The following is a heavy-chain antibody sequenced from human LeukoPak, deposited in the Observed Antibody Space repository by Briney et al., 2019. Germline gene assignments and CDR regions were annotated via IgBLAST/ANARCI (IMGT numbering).Heavy chain of an antibody. CDR1: GFTFSSYG. V-gene: IGHV3-33*01. J-gene: IGHJ4*02. CDR2: IWYDGSNK. Sequence: PGGSLRLSCAASGFTFSSYGMHWVRQAPGKGLEWVAVIWYDGSNKYYADSVKGRFTISRDNSKNTLYLQMNSLRAEDTAVYYRARESLSGDYYDSSGYYSGLDYWGQGTLVTVSS. CDR3: ARESLSGDYYDSSGYYSGLDY. D-gene: IGHD3-22*01.